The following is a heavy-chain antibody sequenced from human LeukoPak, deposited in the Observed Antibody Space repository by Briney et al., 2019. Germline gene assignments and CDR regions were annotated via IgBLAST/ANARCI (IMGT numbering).Heavy chain of an antibody. J-gene: IGHJ6*02. V-gene: IGHV1-2*02. Sequence: ASVKVSCKASGYTFTGYYIHWVRQAPGQGLEWMGWINPNSGGTNYAQKFQGRVTMTRDTSISTACMELSRLRSDDTAVYYCARDERVEQWLVPIHYYYYGMDVWGQGTTVTVSS. CDR2: INPNSGGT. CDR3: ARDERVEQWLVPIHYYYYGMDV. CDR1: GYTFTGYY. D-gene: IGHD6-19*01.